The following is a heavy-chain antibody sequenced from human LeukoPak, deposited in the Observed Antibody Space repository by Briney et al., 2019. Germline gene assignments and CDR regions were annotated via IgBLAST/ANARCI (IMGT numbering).Heavy chain of an antibody. V-gene: IGHV1-69*06. J-gene: IGHJ3*02. CDR2: IIPIFGTA. Sequence: ASVKVSCKASGGTFSSYAISWVRQAPGQGLEWMGGIIPIFGTANYAQKFQGRVTITADKSTSTAYMELSSLRSGDTAVYYCARERYYYDSSGYFDAFDIWGQGTMVTVSS. CDR3: ARERYYYDSSGYFDAFDI. CDR1: GGTFSSYA. D-gene: IGHD3-22*01.